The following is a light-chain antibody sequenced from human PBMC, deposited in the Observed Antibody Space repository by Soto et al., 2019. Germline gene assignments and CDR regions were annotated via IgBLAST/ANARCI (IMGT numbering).Light chain of an antibody. Sequence: QSGLTQPPSASGTPGQRGFISCSGSSSNIGGTNYAYWYQQLPGAAPKLLMHSNNLRPSGVPERISGSKSATSASLAISGLRSADEAVYYCASWDDRLGAVIFGGGTKVTVL. CDR1: SSNIGGTNY. CDR2: SNN. V-gene: IGLV1-47*02. J-gene: IGLJ2*01. CDR3: ASWDDRLGAVI.